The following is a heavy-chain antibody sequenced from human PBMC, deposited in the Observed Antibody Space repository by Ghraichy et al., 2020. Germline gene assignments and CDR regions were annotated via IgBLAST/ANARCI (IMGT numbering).Heavy chain of an antibody. CDR1: GFTFSSYA. Sequence: GSLRLSCAASGFTFSSYAMSWVRQAPGKGLEWVSAISGSGGSTYYADSVKGRFTISRDNSKNTLYLQMNSLRAEDTAVYYCAKESDSSGLTGSHFDYWGQGTLVTVSS. CDR2: ISGSGGST. D-gene: IGHD3-22*01. V-gene: IGHV3-23*01. CDR3: AKESDSSGLTGSHFDY. J-gene: IGHJ4*02.